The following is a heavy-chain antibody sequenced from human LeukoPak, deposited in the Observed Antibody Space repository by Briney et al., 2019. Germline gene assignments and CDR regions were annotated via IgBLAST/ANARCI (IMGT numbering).Heavy chain of an antibody. D-gene: IGHD3-3*01. CDR3: ARDQSGSDFWSGYYSTYYYYYGMDV. Sequence: GGSLRLSCAASGFTVSSNYMSWVRQAPGKGLEWVSVIYSGGSTYYADSVKGRFTISRDNSKNTLYLQMNSLRAEDTAVYYCARDQSGSDFWSGYYSTYYYYYGMDVWGQGTTVTVSS. CDR2: IYSGGST. CDR1: GFTVSSNY. J-gene: IGHJ6*02. V-gene: IGHV3-66*02.